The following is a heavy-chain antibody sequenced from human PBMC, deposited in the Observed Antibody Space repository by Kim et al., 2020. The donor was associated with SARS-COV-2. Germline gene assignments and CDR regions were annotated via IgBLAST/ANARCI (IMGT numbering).Heavy chain of an antibody. J-gene: IGHJ6*02. CDR1: GFTFSSYA. D-gene: IGHD2-8*02. CDR2: ISYDGSNK. CDR3: AKANPADCTGIGCPENDPGMDV. V-gene: IGHV3-30*18. Sequence: GGSLRLSCAASGFTFSSYAMNWVRQAPGKGLEWVAVISYDGSNKYYAESVKGRFTVSRDNSKKTVDLQMNSLRGEDTAVYYCAKANPADCTGIGCPENDPGMDVWGQGPTVTVAS.